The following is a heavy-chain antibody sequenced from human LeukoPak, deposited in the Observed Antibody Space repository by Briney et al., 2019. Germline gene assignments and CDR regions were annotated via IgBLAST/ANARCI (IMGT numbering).Heavy chain of an antibody. CDR1: GGSISSGSYY. D-gene: IGHD2-2*01. V-gene: IGHV4-61*02. Sequence: SQTLSLTCTVSGGSISSGSYYWSWIRQPAGKGLEWIGRIYTSGSTNYNPSLKSRVTISVDTSKNQFSLKLSSVTAADTAVNYCAAVPAAMMTDWFDPWGQGTLVTVSS. CDR2: IYTSGST. J-gene: IGHJ5*02. CDR3: AAVPAAMMTDWFDP.